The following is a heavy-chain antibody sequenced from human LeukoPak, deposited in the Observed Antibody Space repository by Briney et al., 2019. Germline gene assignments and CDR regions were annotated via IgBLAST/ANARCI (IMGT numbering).Heavy chain of an antibody. Sequence: GGSLRLPCAASGFTFSTYAMRWVRQAPGKGLEWVSGISGSGGSTYYADSVKGRFTISRDSSKNTVYLQMNSLRVEDTAVYYCAKSGAGYYYMDVWGKGTTVTVSS. CDR2: ISGSGGST. V-gene: IGHV3-23*01. J-gene: IGHJ6*03. D-gene: IGHD1-26*01. CDR3: AKSGAGYYYMDV. CDR1: GFTFSTYA.